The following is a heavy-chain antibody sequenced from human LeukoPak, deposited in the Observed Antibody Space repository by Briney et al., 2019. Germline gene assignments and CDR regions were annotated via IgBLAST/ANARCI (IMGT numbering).Heavy chain of an antibody. CDR2: INHSGST. D-gene: IGHD3-10*01. J-gene: IGHJ3*02. V-gene: IGHV4-34*01. CDR3: ASAQGQITMVRGVITPGAFDI. Sequence: SETLSLTCAVYGGSFSGYYWSWIRQPPGKGLEWIGEINHSGSTNYNPSLKSRVTISVDTSKNQFSLKLSSVTAADTAVYYCASAQGQITMVRGVITPGAFDIWGQGTMVTVSS. CDR1: GGSFSGYY.